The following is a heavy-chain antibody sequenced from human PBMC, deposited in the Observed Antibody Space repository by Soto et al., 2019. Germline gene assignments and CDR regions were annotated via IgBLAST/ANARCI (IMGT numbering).Heavy chain of an antibody. J-gene: IGHJ5*02. CDR2: ISAYNGNT. CDR1: GYTFTSYG. CDR3: ARNPIHYDILTGYYMVNWFDP. V-gene: IGHV1-18*01. Sequence: ASVKVSCKASGYTFTSYGISWVRQAPGQGLEWMGWISAYNGNTNYAQKLQGRATMTTDTSTSTAYMELRSLRSDDTAVYYCARNPIHYDILTGYYMVNWFDPWGQGTLVTVSS. D-gene: IGHD3-9*01.